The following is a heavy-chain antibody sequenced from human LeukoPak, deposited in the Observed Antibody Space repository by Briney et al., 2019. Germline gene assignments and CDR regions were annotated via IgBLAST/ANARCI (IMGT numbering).Heavy chain of an antibody. J-gene: IGHJ4*02. Sequence: SLKVSCKASGYTFTGYYMHWVRQAPGQGLEWMGWINPNSGGTNYAQKFQGRVTMTRDTSISTAYMELSRLRSDDTAVYYCARLSITILGVPTYWGQGTLVTVSS. CDR2: INPNSGGT. D-gene: IGHD3-3*01. CDR3: ARLSITILGVPTY. CDR1: GYTFTGYY. V-gene: IGHV1-2*02.